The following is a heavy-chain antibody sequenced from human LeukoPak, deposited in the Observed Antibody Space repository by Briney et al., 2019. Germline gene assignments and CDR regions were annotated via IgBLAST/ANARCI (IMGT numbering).Heavy chain of an antibody. V-gene: IGHV1-3*01. J-gene: IGHJ4*02. CDR1: GYTFTSYA. D-gene: IGHD3-10*01. CDR2: INAGNGNT. Sequence: ASVKVSCKASGYTFTSYAMHWVRQAPGQRLEWMGWINAGNGNTKYSQKFQGRVTITRDTSASTAYMELSSLRSEDTAVYYCARGDFLYGSGSYYSLWGQGTLVTVSS. CDR3: ARGDFLYGSGSYYSL.